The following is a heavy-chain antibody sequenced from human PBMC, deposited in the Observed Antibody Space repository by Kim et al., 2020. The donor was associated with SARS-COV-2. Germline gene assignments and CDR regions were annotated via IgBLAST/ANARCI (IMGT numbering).Heavy chain of an antibody. CDR2: IKQDGSEK. Sequence: GGSLRLSCAASGFTFNNYWMSWVRQAPGKGLEWVANIKQDGSEKYYVDSVKGRFTISRDNAKYSLYLQMNSLRAEDTAVYYCASQYDFWGGYSTFVYYG. J-gene: IGHJ6*01. D-gene: IGHD3-3*01. CDR1: GFTFNNYW. CDR3: ASQYDFWGGYSTFVYYG. V-gene: IGHV3-7*01.